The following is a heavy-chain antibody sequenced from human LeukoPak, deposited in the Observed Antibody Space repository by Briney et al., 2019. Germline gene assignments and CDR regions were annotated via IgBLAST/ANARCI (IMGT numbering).Heavy chain of an antibody. CDR1: GYTFTGYY. D-gene: IGHD3-3*01. J-gene: IGHJ4*02. Sequence: ASVKVSCKASGYTFTGYYMHWVRQAPGQGLEWMGRINPNSGGTNYAQKFQGRVTMTRDTSISTAYMELSRLRSDDTAVYYCAYDDFWRGYCLFCYWGQGNPGHRLL. CDR2: INPNSGGT. CDR3: AYDDFWRGYCLFCY. V-gene: IGHV1-2*06.